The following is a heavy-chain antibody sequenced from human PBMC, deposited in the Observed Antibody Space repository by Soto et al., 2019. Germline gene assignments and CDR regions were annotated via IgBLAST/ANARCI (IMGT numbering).Heavy chain of an antibody. J-gene: IGHJ4*02. V-gene: IGHV4-31*03. CDR1: GGSISSGGDY. Sequence: QVQLQESGPGLVKPSQTLSLTCTVSGGSISSGGDYWNWIRQHPGKGLEWIGYIHNSGITDYNPSLKSRVIISVDTSTNPFSLKLSSVTAAATAVYYCARQKLWLSPFDDWCQGTLVSVSS. D-gene: IGHD6-19*01. CDR3: ARQKLWLSPFDD. CDR2: IHNSGIT.